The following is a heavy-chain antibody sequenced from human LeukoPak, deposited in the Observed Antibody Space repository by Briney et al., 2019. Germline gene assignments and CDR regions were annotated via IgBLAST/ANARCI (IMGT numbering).Heavy chain of an antibody. CDR3: AKGNGMVRGVISDFDY. CDR2: ISGSGGST. D-gene: IGHD3-10*01. V-gene: IGHV3-23*01. J-gene: IGHJ4*02. CDR1: GFTFSNYA. Sequence: GGSLRLSCEASGFTFSNYAMTWVRQAPGKGLEWVSAISGSGGSTYYADSVKGRFTISRDNSKNTLYLQMNSLRAEDTAVYYCAKGNGMVRGVISDFDYWGQGTLVTVSS.